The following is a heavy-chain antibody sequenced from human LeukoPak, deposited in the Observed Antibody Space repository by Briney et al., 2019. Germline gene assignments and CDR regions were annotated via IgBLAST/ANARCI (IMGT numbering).Heavy chain of an antibody. CDR1: GFSFSSYS. CDR2: ISSSSSYI. J-gene: IGHJ4*02. V-gene: IGHV3-21*01. CDR3: ARVRLAVAGRSYFDY. Sequence: GGSLRLSCAASGFSFSSYSMNWVRQAPGKGLEWVSSISSSSSYIYYADSVKGRFTISRDNAKNSLYLQMNSLRAEDTAVYYCARVRLAVAGRSYFDYWGQGTLVTVSS. D-gene: IGHD6-19*01.